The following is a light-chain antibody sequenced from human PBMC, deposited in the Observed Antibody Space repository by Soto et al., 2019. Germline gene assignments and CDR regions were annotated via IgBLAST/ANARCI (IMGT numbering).Light chain of an antibody. CDR3: SSYAGSNHYV. CDR2: EVS. CDR1: SSDVGGYNY. J-gene: IGLJ1*01. Sequence: QSALTQPPSASGSPGQSVTISCTGTSSDVGGYNYVSWYQQHPGKAPKLMIYEVSKRPSGVPDRFSGSKSGNTASLTVSGLQAEDEADYYCSSYAGSNHYVFGTGTMLTVL. V-gene: IGLV2-8*01.